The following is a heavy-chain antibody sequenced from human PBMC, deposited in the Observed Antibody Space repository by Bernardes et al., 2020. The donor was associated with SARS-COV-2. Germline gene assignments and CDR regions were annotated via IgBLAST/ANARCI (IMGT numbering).Heavy chain of an antibody. Sequence: SGPTLVKPTQTLTLTCTFSGFSLSTSGVGVGWIRQPPGKALEWLALIYWDDDKRYSPSLKSRLTITKDTSKNQVVLTMTNMDPVDTATYYCAHTAVVVAATPHNWFDPWGQGTLVTVSS. CDR1: GFSLSTSGVG. CDR3: AHTAVVVAATPHNWFDP. J-gene: IGHJ5*02. CDR2: IYWDDDK. V-gene: IGHV2-5*02. D-gene: IGHD2-15*01.